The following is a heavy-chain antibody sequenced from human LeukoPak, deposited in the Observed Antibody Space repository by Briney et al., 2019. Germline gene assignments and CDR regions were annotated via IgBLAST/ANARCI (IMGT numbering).Heavy chain of an antibody. CDR2: INWNGGST. CDR1: GFTFSSYA. D-gene: IGHD1-26*01. CDR3: ATGGIYTGY. V-gene: IGHV3-20*04. J-gene: IGHJ4*02. Sequence: GGSLRLSCAASGFTFSSYAMSWVRQAPGKGLEWVSGINWNGGSTGYADSVKGRFTISRDNAKNSLYLQMNSLRAEDTAVYYCATGGIYTGYWGQGTLVTASS.